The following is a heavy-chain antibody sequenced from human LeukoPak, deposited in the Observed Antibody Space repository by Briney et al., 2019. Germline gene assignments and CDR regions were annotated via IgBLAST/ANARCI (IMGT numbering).Heavy chain of an antibody. J-gene: IGHJ4*02. CDR2: ISPDGET. CDR1: GFSLSDYT. CDR3: ARESQGGYDH. D-gene: IGHD5-12*01. Sequence: GGSLRLSCAASGFSLSDYTMHWVSEAPGEGPEAVSAISPDGETYYANSVKSRFTISGDNSHNTLYLQMGRLTIEDMGVYFCARESQGGYDHWGQGTLVTVSS. V-gene: IGHV3-64*01.